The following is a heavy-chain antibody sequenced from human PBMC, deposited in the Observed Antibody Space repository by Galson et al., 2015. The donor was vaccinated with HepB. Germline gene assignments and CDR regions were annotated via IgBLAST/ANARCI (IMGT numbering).Heavy chain of an antibody. CDR3: ARKTGYSSSWYSVDY. CDR2: ISSSSSTI. V-gene: IGHV3-48*01. D-gene: IGHD6-13*01. J-gene: IGHJ4*02. CDR1: GFTFSCYS. Sequence: SLRLSCAASGFTFSCYSMNWVRQAPGKGLEWVSYISSSSSTIYYADSVKGRFTISRDNAKNSLYLQMNSLRAEGTAVYYCARKTGYSSSWYSVDYWGQGTLVTVSS.